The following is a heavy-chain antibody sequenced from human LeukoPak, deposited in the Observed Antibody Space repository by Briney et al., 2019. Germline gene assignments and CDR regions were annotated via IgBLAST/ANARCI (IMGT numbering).Heavy chain of an antibody. CDR2: INHSGST. V-gene: IGHV4-34*01. CDR1: GGSFSGYY. CDR3: AREGRGYSGYARY. J-gene: IGHJ4*02. D-gene: IGHD5-12*01. Sequence: SETLSLTCAVYGGSFSGYYWSWIRQPPGKGLEWIGEINHSGSTNYNPSLKSRVTISVDTSKNQFSLKLSSVTAADTAVYYCAREGRGYSGYARYWGQGTLVIVSS.